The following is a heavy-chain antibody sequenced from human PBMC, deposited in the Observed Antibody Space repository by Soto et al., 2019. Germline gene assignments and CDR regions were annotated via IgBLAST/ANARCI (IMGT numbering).Heavy chain of an antibody. CDR3: AREYYDSSGYYYSDY. CDR1: GGTFSSYA. J-gene: IGHJ4*02. Sequence: SVKVSCKASGGTFSSYAISWVRQAPGQGLEWMGGIIPIFGTANYAQKFQGRVTITADESTSTAYMELSSLRSEDTAVYYCAREYYDSSGYYYSDYWGQGTLVTVSS. V-gene: IGHV1-69*13. CDR2: IIPIFGTA. D-gene: IGHD3-22*01.